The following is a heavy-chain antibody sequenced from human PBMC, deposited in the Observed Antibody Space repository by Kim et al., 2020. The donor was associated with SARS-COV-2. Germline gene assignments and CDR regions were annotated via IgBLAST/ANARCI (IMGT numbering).Heavy chain of an antibody. CDR3: AKEKEPMVRGVSINYYYGMDV. D-gene: IGHD3-10*01. J-gene: IGHJ6*02. CDR1: GFTFSSYG. Sequence: GGSLRLSCAASGFTFSSYGMHWVRQAPGKGLEWVAVISYDGSNKYYADSVKGRFTISRDNSKNALYLQMNSLRAEDTAVYYCAKEKEPMVRGVSINYYYGMDVWGQGTTVTVSS. CDR2: ISYDGSNK. V-gene: IGHV3-30*18.